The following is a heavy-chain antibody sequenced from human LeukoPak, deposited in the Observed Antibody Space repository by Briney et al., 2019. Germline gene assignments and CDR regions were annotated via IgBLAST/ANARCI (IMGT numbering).Heavy chain of an antibody. CDR3: VRDGPGGIKARKRYYGMDV. CDR2: INQDGSEK. V-gene: IGHV3-7*05. J-gene: IGHJ6*02. Sequence: PGGSLILSCAASGFTFSIYWMSWVRQAPGKGLEWVASINQDGSEKYYVDSVKGRCTISRDNAKTSLYLQMSSLRAEDAAAYYCVRDGPGGIKARKRYYGMDVWGQGTTVSVSS. CDR1: GFTFSIYW. D-gene: IGHD6-6*01.